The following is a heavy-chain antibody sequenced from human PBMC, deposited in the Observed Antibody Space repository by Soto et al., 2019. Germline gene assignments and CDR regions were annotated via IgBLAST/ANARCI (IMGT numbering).Heavy chain of an antibody. CDR2: INGSGVKT. CDR1: EFTFSTYA. Sequence: GSLRLSCAASEFTFSTYAMSWVRQAPGKGLEWVSAINGSGVKTYYTDSVKGRFTISRDNSKNTLYLQMNSLRAEDTAVYYCAKVVEVNNDGSDYWGQGTLV. J-gene: IGHJ4*02. D-gene: IGHD2-15*01. CDR3: AKVVEVNNDGSDY. V-gene: IGHV3-23*01.